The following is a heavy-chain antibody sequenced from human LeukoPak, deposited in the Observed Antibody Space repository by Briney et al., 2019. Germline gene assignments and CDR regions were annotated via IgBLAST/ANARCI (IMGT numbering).Heavy chain of an antibody. D-gene: IGHD5-24*01. Sequence: GGSLRLSCAASGFTFSSYAMSWVRQAPGKGLEWVSAISGSGGSTYYADSVKGRFTISRDNSKNTLYLQMNSLRAEDTAVYYCAKVHRRDGYIPRDYWDQGTLVTVSS. V-gene: IGHV3-23*01. CDR2: ISGSGGST. J-gene: IGHJ4*02. CDR3: AKVHRRDGYIPRDY. CDR1: GFTFSSYA.